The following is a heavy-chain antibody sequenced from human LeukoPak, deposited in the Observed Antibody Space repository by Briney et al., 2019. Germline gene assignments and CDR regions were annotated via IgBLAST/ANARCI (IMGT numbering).Heavy chain of an antibody. D-gene: IGHD2-2*01. V-gene: IGHV1-2*02. CDR2: INPNSGGT. CDR3: ARGSGSTSAPDAFDI. J-gene: IGHJ3*02. Sequence: ASVKVSCKASGYTFTGYYMHWVRQAPGQGLEWMGWINPNSGGTNYAQKFQGRVTMTRDTSISTAYMELSRLRSDDTAVYYCARGSGSTSAPDAFDIWGQGTMVTVSS. CDR1: GYTFTGYY.